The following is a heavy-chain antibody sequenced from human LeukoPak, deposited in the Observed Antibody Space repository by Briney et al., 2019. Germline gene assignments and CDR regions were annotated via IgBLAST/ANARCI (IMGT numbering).Heavy chain of an antibody. CDR2: LSRSGINI. CDR3: ARDIGLVGGVFDY. J-gene: IGHJ4*02. V-gene: IGHV3-48*03. CDR1: GFTFSSYE. Sequence: GGSLRLSCAASGFTFSSYEMNWVRQAPGKGLEWVSYLSRSGINIYYADSLKGRFTISRDNAKNSLYLQMNSLRAEDTAVYYCARDIGLVGGVFDYWGQGTLVTVSS. D-gene: IGHD3-10*01.